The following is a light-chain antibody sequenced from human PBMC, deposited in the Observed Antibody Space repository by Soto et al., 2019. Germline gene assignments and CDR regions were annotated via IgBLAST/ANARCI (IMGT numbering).Light chain of an antibody. Sequence: ERVMTHSPATLSVSPGERATLSCRASQSVSINLAWYQQKPGQAPRLLIYDTSTRATGIPARFSGSGSGTEFTLTISSLQSEDFAVYYCQQYSTWPPFTFGQGTRLEI. CDR1: QSVSIN. CDR2: DTS. CDR3: QQYSTWPPFT. J-gene: IGKJ5*01. V-gene: IGKV3-15*01.